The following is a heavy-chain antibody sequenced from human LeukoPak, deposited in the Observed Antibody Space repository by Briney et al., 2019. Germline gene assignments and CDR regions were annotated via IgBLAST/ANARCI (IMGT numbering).Heavy chain of an antibody. V-gene: IGHV3-7*03. D-gene: IGHD4-17*01. CDR1: GFTLSSYW. CDR3: ARDWFDGDYDRFDY. CDR2: IKPDGSKE. Sequence: GGSLRLSCAASGFTLSSYWMTWVRQAPGKGLEWVAKIKPDGSKEYYVDSVKGRFTISRDNAKNSLYLQMNSLRVEDTAVYYCARDWFDGDYDRFDYWGQGTLVTVSS. J-gene: IGHJ4*02.